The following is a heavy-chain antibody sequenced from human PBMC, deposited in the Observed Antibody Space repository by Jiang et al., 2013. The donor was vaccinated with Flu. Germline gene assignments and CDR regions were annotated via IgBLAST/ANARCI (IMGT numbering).Heavy chain of an antibody. CDR3: AKGVVVPTGRGGKYYYYGMDV. D-gene: IGHD2-2*01. CDR2: ISGSGGST. J-gene: IGHJ6*02. Sequence: GGGLVQPGGSLRVSCAASGFTFSSYAMSWVRQAPGKGLEWVSDISGSGGSTYYADSAKGRFTISRDNSKNTLYLQMNSLRAEDTAVYYCAKGVVVPTGRGGKYYYYGMDVWGQGTTVTVSS. CDR1: GFTFSSYA. V-gene: IGHV3-23*01.